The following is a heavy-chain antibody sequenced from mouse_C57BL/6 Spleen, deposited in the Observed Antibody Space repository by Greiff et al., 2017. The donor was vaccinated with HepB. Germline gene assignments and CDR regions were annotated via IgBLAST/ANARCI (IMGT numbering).Heavy chain of an antibody. D-gene: IGHD2-4*01. CDR3: AREDDYDYYAMDY. V-gene: IGHV3-6*01. CDR1: GYSITSGYY. J-gene: IGHJ4*01. CDR2: ISYDGSN. Sequence: EVQLVESGPGLVKPSQSLSLTCSVPGYSITSGYYWNWIRQFPGNKLEWMGYISYDGSNNYNPSLKNRISITRDTSKNQFFLKLNSVTTEDSATYYCAREDDYDYYAMDYWGQGTSVTVSS.